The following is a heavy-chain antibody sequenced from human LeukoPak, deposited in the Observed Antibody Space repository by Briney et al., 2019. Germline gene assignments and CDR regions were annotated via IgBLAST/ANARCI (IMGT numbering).Heavy chain of an antibody. Sequence: SETLSLTCAVYGGSSIGYSWSWARQPPGKGLEWIGEIDDSGTTNYRPSLKSRVTISVDTSKNQLPLKVTSVTAADTAVYYCARVSGYCSDGVCRFDYWGQGTLVTVSS. CDR3: ARVSGYCSDGVCRFDY. J-gene: IGHJ4*02. CDR1: GGSSIGYS. D-gene: IGHD2-8*01. CDR2: IDDSGTT. V-gene: IGHV4-34*01.